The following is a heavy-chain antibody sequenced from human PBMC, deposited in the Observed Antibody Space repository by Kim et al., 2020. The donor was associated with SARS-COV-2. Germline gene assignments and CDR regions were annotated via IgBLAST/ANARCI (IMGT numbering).Heavy chain of an antibody. D-gene: IGHD4-17*01. CDR1: GGSISSSSYY. Sequence: SETLSLTCTVSGGSISSSSYYWGWIRQPPGKGLEWIGSIYYSGSTYYNPSLKSRVTISVDTSKNQFSLKLSSVTAADTAVYYCARHESATVTTIAYWGQGTLVTVSS. CDR3: ARHESATVTTIAY. V-gene: IGHV4-39*01. CDR2: IYYSGST. J-gene: IGHJ4*02.